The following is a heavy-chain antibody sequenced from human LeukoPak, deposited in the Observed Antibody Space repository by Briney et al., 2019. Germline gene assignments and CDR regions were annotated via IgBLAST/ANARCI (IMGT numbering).Heavy chain of an antibody. CDR1: GGSISSSSYY. CDR2: IYYSGST. D-gene: IGHD7-27*01. V-gene: IGHV4-39*07. CDR3: ARDRSGDYYYGMDV. J-gene: IGHJ6*02. Sequence: SETLSLTCTVSGGSISSSSYYWGWIRQPPGKGLEWIGSIYYSGSTNYNPSLKSRVTISVDTSKNQFSLKLSSVTAADTAVYYCARDRSGDYYYGMDVWGQGTTVTVSS.